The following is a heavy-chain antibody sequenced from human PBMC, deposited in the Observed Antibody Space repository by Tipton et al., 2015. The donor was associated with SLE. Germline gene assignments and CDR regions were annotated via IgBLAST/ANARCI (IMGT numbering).Heavy chain of an antibody. J-gene: IGHJ6*03. CDR1: GYTFTSYY. Sequence: QLVQSGAEVKKPGASVKVSCKASGYTFTSYYMHWVRQAPGQGLEWMGIINPSGGSTSYAQKFQGRVTMTTDTSTSTAYMELRSLRSDDTAVYYCARDVRDYYYYCMDVWGKGTTVTVSS. V-gene: IGHV1-46*01. CDR2: INPSGGST. CDR3: ARDVRDYYYYCMDV.